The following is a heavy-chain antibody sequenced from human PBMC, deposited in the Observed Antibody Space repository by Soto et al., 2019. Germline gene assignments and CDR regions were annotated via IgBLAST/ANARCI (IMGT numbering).Heavy chain of an antibody. Sequence: GCLSLTCPASGFTFSSYAMSWVRQAPGKGLEWVSAISGSGGSTYYADSVKGRFTISRDNSKNTLYLQMNSLRAEDTAVYYCENHLRGDFWSGSPHDAFDIWGQGTMVTV. CDR3: ENHLRGDFWSGSPHDAFDI. CDR1: GFTFSSYA. CDR2: ISGSGGST. D-gene: IGHD3-3*01. J-gene: IGHJ3*02. V-gene: IGHV3-23*01.